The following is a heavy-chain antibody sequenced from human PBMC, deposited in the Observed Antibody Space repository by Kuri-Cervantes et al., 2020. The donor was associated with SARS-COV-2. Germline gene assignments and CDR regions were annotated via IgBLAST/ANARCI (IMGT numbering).Heavy chain of an antibody. J-gene: IGHJ6*02. V-gene: IGHV1-24*01. Sequence: ASVKVSCKVSGYTLTELSMHWVRQAPGKGLEWMGGFDPGDGETIYAQKFQGRVTMTEDTSTDTAYMELSSLRSEDTAMYYCASRPTVTTYYYYYGMDVWGQGTTVTVSS. CDR3: ASRPTVTTYYYYYGMDV. CDR2: FDPGDGET. CDR1: GYTLTELS. D-gene: IGHD4-11*01.